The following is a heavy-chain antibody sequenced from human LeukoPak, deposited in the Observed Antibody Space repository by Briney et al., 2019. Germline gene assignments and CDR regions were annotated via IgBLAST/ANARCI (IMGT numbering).Heavy chain of an antibody. D-gene: IGHD3-3*01. J-gene: IGHJ6*03. CDR1: GFTFSDYG. V-gene: IGHV3-30*18. CDR3: AKVKSRYDFWSGYFYYYYMDV. CDR2: ISYDGSNK. Sequence: GGSLRLSCAASGFTFSDYGMHWVRQPPGKGLEWVAVISYDGSNKYYADSVKGRFTISRDNSKNTLYLQMNSLRAEDTAVYYCAKVKSRYDFWSGYFYYYYMDVWGKGTTVTVSS.